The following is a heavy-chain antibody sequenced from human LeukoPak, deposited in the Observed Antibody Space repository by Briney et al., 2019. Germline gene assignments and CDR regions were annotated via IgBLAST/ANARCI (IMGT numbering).Heavy chain of an antibody. Sequence: PGGSLRLSCTAFGFTFGDYGLSWFRQAPGKGLEWIGFIRSKKVLGGAIEYAASVKGRFTFSRDDSKSIAYLRMNDLRTDDTAVYYCTRDWWRLGFDYWGQGTLVTVSS. CDR3: TRDWWRLGFDY. CDR2: IRSKKVLGGAI. D-gene: IGHD2-21*02. J-gene: IGHJ4*02. V-gene: IGHV3-49*03. CDR1: GFTFGDYG.